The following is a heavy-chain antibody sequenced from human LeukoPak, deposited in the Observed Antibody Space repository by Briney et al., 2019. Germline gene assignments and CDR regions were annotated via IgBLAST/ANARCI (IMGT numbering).Heavy chain of an antibody. CDR2: INHSGST. Sequence: SETLSLTCAVYGGSFSGYYRSWIRQPPGKGLEWIGEINHSGSTNYNPSLKSRVTISVDTSKNQFSLKLGSVTAADTAVYYCAILPPSVTTPLDYWGQGTLVTVSS. D-gene: IGHD4-17*01. CDR3: AILPPSVTTPLDY. J-gene: IGHJ4*02. V-gene: IGHV4-34*01. CDR1: GGSFSGYY.